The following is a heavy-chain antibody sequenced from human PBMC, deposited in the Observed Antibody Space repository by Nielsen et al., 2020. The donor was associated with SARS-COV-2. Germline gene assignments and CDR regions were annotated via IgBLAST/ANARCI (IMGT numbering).Heavy chain of an antibody. J-gene: IGHJ4*02. V-gene: IGHV3-30-3*01. CDR2: ISYDGSNK. D-gene: IGHD2-21*01. CDR3: ASVVDY. Sequence: GGSLRLSCAASGFTFSSYAMHWVRQAPGKGLEWVAVISYDGSNKYYADSVKGRFTVSRDNSKNTLYLQMNSLRAEDTAVYYCASVVDYWGQGTLVTVSS. CDR1: GFTFSSYA.